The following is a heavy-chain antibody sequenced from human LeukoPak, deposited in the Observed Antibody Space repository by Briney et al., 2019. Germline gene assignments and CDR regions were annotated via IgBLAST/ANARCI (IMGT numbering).Heavy chain of an antibody. CDR1: GFTFSSYS. CDR2: ISSSSYI. CDR3: ARDRLRVYCSGGSCPLYHDAFDI. J-gene: IGHJ3*02. D-gene: IGHD2-15*01. Sequence: PGGSLRLSCAASGFTFSSYSMNWVRQAPGKGLEWVSSISSSSYIYYADSVKGRFTISRDNAKNSLYLQMNSLRAEDTAVYYCARDRLRVYCSGGSCPLYHDAFDIWGQGTMVTVSS. V-gene: IGHV3-21*01.